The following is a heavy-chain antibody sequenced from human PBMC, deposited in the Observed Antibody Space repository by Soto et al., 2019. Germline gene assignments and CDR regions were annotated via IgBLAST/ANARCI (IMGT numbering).Heavy chain of an antibody. CDR1: GGTFSSYA. V-gene: IGHV1-69*12. Sequence: QVQLVQSGAEEKKPGSSVKVSCKASGGTFSSYAISWVRQAPGQGLEWMGGIIPIFGTADYAQTFQGRVTITADESTSTAYMELSSLRSEDTAVYYCASHTGSSPEGRYYYGMDVWGQGTTVTVSS. CDR2: IIPIFGTA. CDR3: ASHTGSSPEGRYYYGMDV. J-gene: IGHJ6*02. D-gene: IGHD1-26*01.